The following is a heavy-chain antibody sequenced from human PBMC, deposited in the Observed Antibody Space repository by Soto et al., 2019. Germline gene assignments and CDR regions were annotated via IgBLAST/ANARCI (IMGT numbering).Heavy chain of an antibody. J-gene: IGHJ4*02. CDR2: IKQDGSEK. V-gene: IGHV3-7*01. D-gene: IGHD6-13*01. Sequence: TGGSLRLSCAASGFTFGSYWMSWVRQAPGKGLEWVANIKQDGSEKYYVDSVKGRFTISRDNAKNSLYLQMNSLRAEDTAVYYCARDSGVAAAGYYFDYWGQGTLVTVSS. CDR3: ARDSGVAAAGYYFDY. CDR1: GFTFGSYW.